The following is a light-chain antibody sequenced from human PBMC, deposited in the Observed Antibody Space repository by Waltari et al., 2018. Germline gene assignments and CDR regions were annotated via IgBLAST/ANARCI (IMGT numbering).Light chain of an antibody. J-gene: IGLJ1*01. Sequence: QSGLTQPASVSGSPGQSLTMSCTGTSSDVGIYALVSWYQQYPGKAPKLMVYEVTRRSSGVSDRFSGSKSGNTASLTIYGLQSEDEADYYCCSYAGLGIYVFGTGTKVTVL. V-gene: IGLV2-23*02. CDR3: CSYAGLGIYV. CDR1: SSDVGIYAL. CDR2: EVT.